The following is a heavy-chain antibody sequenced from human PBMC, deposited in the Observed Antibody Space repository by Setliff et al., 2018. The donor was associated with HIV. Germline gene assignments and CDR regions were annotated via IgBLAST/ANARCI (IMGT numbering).Heavy chain of an antibody. CDR2: INPNSGGT. CDR1: GYTFTGYY. D-gene: IGHD6-6*01. CDR3: ARVLWPYSSSRFDY. Sequence: ASVKVSCKASGYTFTGYYMHWVRQAPGQGLQWMGWINPNSGGTDSAQKFQGRVTMTRDTSISTAYMELSSLRSDDTAVYYCARVLWPYSSSRFDYWGQGALVTVSS. J-gene: IGHJ4*02. V-gene: IGHV1-2*02.